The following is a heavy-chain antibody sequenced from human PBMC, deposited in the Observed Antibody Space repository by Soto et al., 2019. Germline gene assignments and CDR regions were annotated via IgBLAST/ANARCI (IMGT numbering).Heavy chain of an antibody. CDR3: ARLRFGEWGYAMEV. J-gene: IGHJ6*02. CDR1: GLTFSDCY. Sequence: QVQLVESGGGLVKPGGSLRLSCAASGLTFSDCYMNWIRQAPGKGLEWVSYISSSGSSINYAGSVKGRFTISRDNAKNSLYLQMNSLRAEDTAIYYCARLRFGEWGYAMEVWGQGTTVTVSS. D-gene: IGHD3-10*01. V-gene: IGHV3-11*01. CDR2: ISSSGSSI.